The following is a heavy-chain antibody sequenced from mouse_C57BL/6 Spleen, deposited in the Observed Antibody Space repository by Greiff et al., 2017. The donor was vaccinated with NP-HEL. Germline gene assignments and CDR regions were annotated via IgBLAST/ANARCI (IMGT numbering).Heavy chain of an antibody. D-gene: IGHD1-1*01. CDR2: ISSGSSTI. V-gene: IGHV5-17*01. Sequence: EVMLVESGGGLVKPGGSLKLSCAASGFTFSDYGMHWVRQAPEKGLEWVAYISSGSSTIYYADTVKGRFTISRDNAKNTLFLQMTSLRSEDTAMYYWERPGAVVAPNWYFDVWGTGTTVTVSS. CDR3: ERPGAVVAPNWYFDV. J-gene: IGHJ1*03. CDR1: GFTFSDYG.